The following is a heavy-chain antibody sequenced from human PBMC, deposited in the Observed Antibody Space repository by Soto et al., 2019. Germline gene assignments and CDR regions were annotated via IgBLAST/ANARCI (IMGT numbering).Heavy chain of an antibody. V-gene: IGHV3-33*01. D-gene: IGHD2-2*01. J-gene: IGHJ6*02. Sequence: QVQLVESGGGVVQPGRSLRLSCAASGFTFSSYGMHWVRQAPGKGLEWVAVIWYDGSNKYYADSVKGRFTISRDNSKNTLYLQMNSLRAEDTAVYYCARDHYCSSTSCVMDVWGQGTTVTVSS. CDR1: GFTFSSYG. CDR3: ARDHYCSSTSCVMDV. CDR2: IWYDGSNK.